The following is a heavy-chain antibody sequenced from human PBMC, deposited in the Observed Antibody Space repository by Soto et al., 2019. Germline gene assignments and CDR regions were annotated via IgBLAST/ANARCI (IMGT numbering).Heavy chain of an antibody. J-gene: IGHJ6*02. V-gene: IGHV4-30-4*01. CDR1: GGSISSGDYY. Sequence: QVQLQESGPGLVKPSQTLSLTCTVSGGSISSGDYYWSWIRQPPGKGLEWIGYIYYSGSTYYNPSRKSRVTISVDTSKNQFSLKLSSVTAADTAVYYCARDQYSSSAYYYYGMDVWGQGTTVTVSS. D-gene: IGHD6-6*01. CDR2: IYYSGST. CDR3: ARDQYSSSAYYYYGMDV.